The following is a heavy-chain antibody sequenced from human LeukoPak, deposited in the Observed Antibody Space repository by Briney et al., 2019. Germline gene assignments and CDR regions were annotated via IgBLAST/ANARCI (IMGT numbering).Heavy chain of an antibody. CDR3: ARGGVYRPNYYYYYGMDV. CDR1: GFTFSSYE. Sequence: GGSLRLSCAASGFTFSSYEMNWVRQAPGKGLEWVSYISNSGSTIYYADSVKGRFTISRDNAKNSLYLQMNSLRAEDTAVYYCARGGVYRPNYYYYYGMDVWGQGTTVTVSS. D-gene: IGHD1-26*01. J-gene: IGHJ6*02. CDR2: ISNSGSTI. V-gene: IGHV3-48*03.